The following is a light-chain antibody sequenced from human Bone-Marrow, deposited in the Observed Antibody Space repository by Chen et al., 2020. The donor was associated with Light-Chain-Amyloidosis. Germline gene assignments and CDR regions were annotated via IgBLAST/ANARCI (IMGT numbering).Light chain of an antibody. J-gene: IGLJ2*01. CDR1: DLPTKY. V-gene: IGLV3-25*03. Sequence: SYELTQPPSVPVSPGQTARITCSGDDLPTKYAYWYQQKSGQAPVLVIHRDTERPSGISERFSGSSSGTTATLPISGVQAEDEADYHCQSADSSGTYEVIFGGGTKLTVL. CDR2: RDT. CDR3: QSADSSGTYEVI.